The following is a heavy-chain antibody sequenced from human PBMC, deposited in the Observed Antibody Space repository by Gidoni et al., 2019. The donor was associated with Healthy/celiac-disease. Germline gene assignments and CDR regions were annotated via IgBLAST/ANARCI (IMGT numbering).Heavy chain of an antibody. CDR3: AKGSPDSSGWYWFDP. V-gene: IGHV3-30*18. CDR2: ISYYGSNK. CDR1: GCTFSSYG. Sequence: QVQLVESGGGVVQPGRSLRLSCAASGCTFSSYGMHWVRQAPGKGLEWVAVISYYGSNKYYADSVKGRFTISRDNSKNTLYLQMNSLRAEDTAVYYCAKGSPDSSGWYWFDPWGQGTLVTVSS. J-gene: IGHJ5*02. D-gene: IGHD6-19*01.